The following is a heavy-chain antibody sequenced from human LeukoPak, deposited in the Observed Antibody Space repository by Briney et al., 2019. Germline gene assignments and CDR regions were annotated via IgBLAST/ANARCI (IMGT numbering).Heavy chain of an antibody. D-gene: IGHD1-7*01. J-gene: IGHJ4*02. CDR2: IWYDGSNK. Sequence: PGRSLRLSCAASGFTFSSYGMHWVRQAPGKGLEWVAVIWYDGSNKYYADSVKGRFTISKDNSKNTLYLQMNSLRAEDTAVYYCAKGRDWNYVIDYWGQGTLVTVSS. CDR3: AKGRDWNYVIDY. CDR1: GFTFSSYG. V-gene: IGHV3-33*06.